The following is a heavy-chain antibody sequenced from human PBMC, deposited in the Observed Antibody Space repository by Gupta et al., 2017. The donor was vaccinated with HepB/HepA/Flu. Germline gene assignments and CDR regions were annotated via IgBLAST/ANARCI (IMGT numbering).Heavy chain of an antibody. CDR1: GGSISSSTYY. CDR3: ARPTEGLDKMGGFGH. CDR2: IYYSGST. J-gene: IGHJ4*02. Sequence: QLLLQESGPGLVKPSETLSLTCTVSGGSISSSTYYWGWIRQSPGRGLEGMGSIYYSGSTYYNPARKSRVTISVDTAKNQVSMKLTSVTAADTAVYYCARPTEGLDKMGGFGHRGQGNLVTVSS. V-gene: IGHV4-39*01. D-gene: IGHD1-1*01.